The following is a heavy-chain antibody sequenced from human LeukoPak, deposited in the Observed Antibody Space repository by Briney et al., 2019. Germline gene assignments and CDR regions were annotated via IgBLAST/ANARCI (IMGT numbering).Heavy chain of an antibody. CDR1: GYTFTGYY. V-gene: IGHV1-2*02. D-gene: IGHD6-13*01. J-gene: IGHJ5*02. Sequence: ASVKVSCKASGYTFTGYYMHWVRQAPGQGLEWMGWINPNSGGTNYAQKFQGRVTMTRDTSISTAYMELRRLRSDDTAVYYCAKGSISWYSQDWFDPWGQGTLVTVSS. CDR3: AKGSISWYSQDWFDP. CDR2: INPNSGGT.